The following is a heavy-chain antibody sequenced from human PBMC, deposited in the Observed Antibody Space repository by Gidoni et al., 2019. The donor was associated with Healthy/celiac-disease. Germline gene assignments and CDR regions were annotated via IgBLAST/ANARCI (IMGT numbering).Heavy chain of an antibody. V-gene: IGHV3-48*01. D-gene: IGHD4-17*01. Sequence: EVQLVESGGGLVQPGGSLRLSCAASGFTFSSYSMNWVRQAPGKGLEWVSYISSSSSTIYYADSVKGRFTISRDNAKNSLYLQMNSLRAEDTAVYYCARQYHYGDPSGYYYYGMDVWGQGTTVTVSS. J-gene: IGHJ6*02. CDR3: ARQYHYGDPSGYYYYGMDV. CDR2: ISSSSSTI. CDR1: GFTFSSYS.